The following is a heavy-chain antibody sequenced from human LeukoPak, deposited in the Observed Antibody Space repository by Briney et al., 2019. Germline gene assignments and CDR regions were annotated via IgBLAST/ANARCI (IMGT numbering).Heavy chain of an antibody. CDR1: RFTFSSYS. Sequence: PGGSLRLSCAASRFTFSSYSMNWVRQAPGKGLEWVSSISSSGSYIYYADSVKGRFTISRGNAKNSLYLQMNSLRAEDTAVYYCARGRAVVAASDSWFDPWGQGTLVTVSS. CDR2: ISSSGSYI. CDR3: ARGRAVVAASDSWFDP. D-gene: IGHD2-15*01. J-gene: IGHJ5*02. V-gene: IGHV3-21*01.